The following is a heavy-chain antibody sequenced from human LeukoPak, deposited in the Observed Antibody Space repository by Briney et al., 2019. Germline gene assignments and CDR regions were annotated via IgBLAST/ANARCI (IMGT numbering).Heavy chain of an antibody. J-gene: IGHJ6*04. CDR2: IRREGYGGTT. Sequence: SGGSLRLSCTASGFNFGDYSLSWFRQAPGVGLEWVAFIRREGYGGTTEYAASAKGRFTISRDDSKSIAYLQMNSLKTEDTGVYYCTRDHDLWRGPLDVWGKGTTVTVSS. CDR1: GFNFGDYS. D-gene: IGHD3-3*01. V-gene: IGHV3-49*03. CDR3: TRDHDLWRGPLDV.